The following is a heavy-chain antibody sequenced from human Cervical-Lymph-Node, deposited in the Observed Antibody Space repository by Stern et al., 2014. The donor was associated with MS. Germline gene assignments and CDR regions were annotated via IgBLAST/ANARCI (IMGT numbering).Heavy chain of an antibody. D-gene: IGHD6-19*01. CDR1: GFTFTSSA. J-gene: IGHJ3*02. CDR2: IVVGSGNT. V-gene: IGHV1-58*01. CDR3: AAPEGYSSGWYLAFDI. Sequence: QMQLVQSGPEVKKPGTSVKVSCKASGFTFTSSAVQWVRQARGQRLEWIGWIVVGSGNTNYAQKFQERVTITRDMSTSTAYMELSSLRSEDTAVYYCAAPEGYSSGWYLAFDIWGQGTMVTVSS.